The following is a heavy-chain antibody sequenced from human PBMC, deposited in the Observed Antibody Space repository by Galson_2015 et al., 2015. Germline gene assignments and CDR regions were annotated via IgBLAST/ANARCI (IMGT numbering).Heavy chain of an antibody. CDR3: ARDMTYYYDSSGYAPLVV. J-gene: IGHJ4*02. CDR1: GFTFSSYG. D-gene: IGHD3-22*01. V-gene: IGHV3-33*01. CDR2: IWYDGSNK. Sequence: SLRLSCAASGFTFSSYGMHWVRQAPGKGLEWVAVIWYDGSNKYYADSVKGRFTISRDNSKNTLYLQMNSLRAEDTAVYYCARDMTYYYDSSGYAPLVVWGQGTLVTVSS.